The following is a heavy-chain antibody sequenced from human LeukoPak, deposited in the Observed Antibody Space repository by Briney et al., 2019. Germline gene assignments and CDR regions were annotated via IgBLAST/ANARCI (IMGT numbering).Heavy chain of an antibody. CDR3: ARSAYNYGYVYFDH. CDR2: IYSSGST. J-gene: IGHJ4*02. Sequence: SSETLSLTCTVSGGSISSGGYYWSWIRQHPGKGLEWIGYIYSSGSTYDNPSLKSRVTISVDTSKNQFSLKLSSVTAADTAVYYCARSAYNYGYVYFDHWGQGTLVIVSS. D-gene: IGHD5-18*01. CDR1: GGSISSGGYY. V-gene: IGHV4-31*03.